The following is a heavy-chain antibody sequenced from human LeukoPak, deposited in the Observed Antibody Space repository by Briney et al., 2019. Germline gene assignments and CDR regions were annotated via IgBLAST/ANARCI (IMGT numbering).Heavy chain of an antibody. D-gene: IGHD4-17*01. CDR1: GFIFSSYS. V-gene: IGHV3-48*01. Sequence: GGSLRLSCAASGFIFSSYSMNWVRQAPGKGLEWVSYISSSSSTIYYADSVKGRFTISRDNAKNSLYLQMNSLRAEDTAVYYCAQLHDYGDYGGTYWGQGTLVTVSS. CDR2: ISSSSSTI. J-gene: IGHJ4*02. CDR3: AQLHDYGDYGGTY.